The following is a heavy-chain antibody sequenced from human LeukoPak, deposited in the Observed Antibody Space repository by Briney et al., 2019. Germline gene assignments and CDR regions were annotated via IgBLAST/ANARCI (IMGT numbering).Heavy chain of an antibody. D-gene: IGHD2-2*02. CDR3: AREACSSTSCYTDY. CDR1: GGSISSYY. J-gene: IGHJ4*02. V-gene: IGHV4-4*07. Sequence: PSETLSLTCTVSGGSISSYYWSWIRQPAGKRLEWIGRIYTSGSTNYNPSLKSRVTMSVDTSKNQFSLKLSSVTAADTAVYYCAREACSSTSCYTDYWGQGTLVTVSS. CDR2: IYTSGST.